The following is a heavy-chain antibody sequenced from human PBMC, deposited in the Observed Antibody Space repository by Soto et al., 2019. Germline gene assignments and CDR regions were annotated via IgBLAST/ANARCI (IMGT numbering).Heavy chain of an antibody. CDR3: ARDRIVVVPAATRYGMDV. D-gene: IGHD2-2*01. CDR2: IYYSGST. Sequence: SETLSLTCTVSCGSISSGGYYWSWIRQHPGKGLEWIGYIYYSGSTYYNPSLKSRVTISVDTSKNQFSLKLSSVTAADTAVSYCARDRIVVVPAATRYGMDVWGQGTTVTVSS. CDR1: CGSISSGGYY. V-gene: IGHV4-31*03. J-gene: IGHJ6*02.